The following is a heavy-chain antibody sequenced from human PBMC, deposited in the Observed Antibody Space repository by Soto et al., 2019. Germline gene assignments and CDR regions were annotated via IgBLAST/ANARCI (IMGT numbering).Heavy chain of an antibody. CDR2: IIPIFGTA. V-gene: IGHV1-69*13. CDR1: GGTFSSYA. J-gene: IGHJ4*02. Sequence: GASVKVSCKASGGTFSSYAISWVRQAPGQELEWMGGIIPIFGTANYAQKFQGRVTITADESTSTAYMELSSLRSEDTAVYYCARDSHNYYDSSGYYLNYFDYWGQGTLVTVSS. D-gene: IGHD3-22*01. CDR3: ARDSHNYYDSSGYYLNYFDY.